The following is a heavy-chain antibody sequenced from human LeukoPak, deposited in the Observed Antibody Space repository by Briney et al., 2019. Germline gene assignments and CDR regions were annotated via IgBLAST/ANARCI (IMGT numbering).Heavy chain of an antibody. Sequence: GGSLRLSCAASGFTFSSYGMHWVRQAPGKGLEWVSSISHSGSISYADSVKGRFTISRDNSKNTLYLQMSSLRAEDTAIYYCAKELTERWVIDAFDIWGQGTVVTVSS. CDR1: GFTFSSYG. D-gene: IGHD2-21*01. J-gene: IGHJ3*02. CDR2: ISHSGSI. V-gene: IGHV3-23*01. CDR3: AKELTERWVIDAFDI.